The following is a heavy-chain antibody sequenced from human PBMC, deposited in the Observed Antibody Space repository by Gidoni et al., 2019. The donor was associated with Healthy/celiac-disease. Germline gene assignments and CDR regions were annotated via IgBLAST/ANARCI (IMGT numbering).Heavy chain of an antibody. J-gene: IGHJ4*02. Sequence: EVQLVESGGGLVQRGGSLRPSWTASGFTFSSYWMHWVRQALGKWLVWGLRINSDGSSTSYADSVKGRFTISRDNAKNTLYLQMNSLRAEDTAVYYCARDRTYGLFDYWGQGTLVTLSS. D-gene: IGHD4-17*01. CDR1: GFTFSSYW. CDR3: ARDRTYGLFDY. V-gene: IGHV3-74*01. CDR2: INSDGSST.